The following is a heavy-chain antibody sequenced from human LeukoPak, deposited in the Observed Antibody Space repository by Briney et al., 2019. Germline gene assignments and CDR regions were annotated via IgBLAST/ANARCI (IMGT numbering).Heavy chain of an antibody. CDR1: GYSISSGYY. J-gene: IGHJ3*02. CDR3: AICSSTRTHAFDI. V-gene: IGHV4-38-2*01. D-gene: IGHD2-2*01. CDR2: IYHSGST. Sequence: SETLALTCAFSGYSISSGYYWGWIRQPPGKGLEWIGSIYHSGSTYYNPSLKSRVTISVDTSKNQFSLKLSSVTAADTAVYYCAICSSTRTHAFDIWGQGTMVTVSS.